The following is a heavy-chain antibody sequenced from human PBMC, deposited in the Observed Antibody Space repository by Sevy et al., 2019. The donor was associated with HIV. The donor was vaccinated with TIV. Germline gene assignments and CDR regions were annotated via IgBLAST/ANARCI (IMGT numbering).Heavy chain of an antibody. CDR1: GGSMSSGSYY. CDR2: IYTSGST. V-gene: IGHV4-61*02. Sequence: SETLSLTCTVSGGSMSSGSYYWSWIRQPAGKGLEWIGRIYTSGSTNYNPSLKSRVTISVDSSKNQFSLELSSVTAAETAVYYCARDLHYYDSSAYYYYYYMDVWGKGTTVTVSS. J-gene: IGHJ6*03. CDR3: ARDLHYYDSSAYYYYYYMDV. D-gene: IGHD3-22*01.